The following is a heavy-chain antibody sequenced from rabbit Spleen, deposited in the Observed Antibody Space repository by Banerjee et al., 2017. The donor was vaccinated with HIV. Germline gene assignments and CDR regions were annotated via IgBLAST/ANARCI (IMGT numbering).Heavy chain of an antibody. CDR3: ARDLVGVIGWNFYL. Sequence: QEQLVESGGGLVQPEGSLTLTCKASGFSFGDRGVMCWVRQAPGKGLEWIACINAATAKPVYATWAKGRFTISRTSSTTVTLRMTSLTAADTATYFCARDLVGVIGWNFYLWGPGTLVTVS. V-gene: IGHV1S45*01. CDR2: INAATAKP. CDR1: GFSFGDRGV. J-gene: IGHJ4*01. D-gene: IGHD1-1*01.